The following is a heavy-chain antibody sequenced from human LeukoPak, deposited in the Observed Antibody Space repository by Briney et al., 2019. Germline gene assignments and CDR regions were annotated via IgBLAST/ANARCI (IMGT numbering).Heavy chain of an antibody. V-gene: IGHV5-51*01. D-gene: IGHD2-2*01. Sequence: GESLKISCKGSGYSFTSYWIGWVRQMPGEGLDWMGIIYPGDSDTRYSPSFQGQVTISADKSISTAYLQWSSLKASDTAMYYCARQDCSSTSCYDVDAFDIWGQGTMVIVSS. J-gene: IGHJ3*02. CDR1: GYSFTSYW. CDR2: IYPGDSDT. CDR3: ARQDCSSTSCYDVDAFDI.